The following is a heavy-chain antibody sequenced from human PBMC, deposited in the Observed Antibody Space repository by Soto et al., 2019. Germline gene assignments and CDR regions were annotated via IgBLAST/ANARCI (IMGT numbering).Heavy chain of an antibody. V-gene: IGHV3-23*01. CDR2: ISGSGGST. CDR1: GFTFSSYA. CDR3: AKGRGGPYYYYMDV. Sequence: GGSLRLSCAASGFTFSSYAMSWVRQAPGKGLEWVSAISGSGGSTYYADSVKGRFTISRDNSKNTLYLQMNSLRAEDTAVYYSAKGRGGPYYYYMDVGGKGTRVTVSS. J-gene: IGHJ6*03. D-gene: IGHD3-16*01.